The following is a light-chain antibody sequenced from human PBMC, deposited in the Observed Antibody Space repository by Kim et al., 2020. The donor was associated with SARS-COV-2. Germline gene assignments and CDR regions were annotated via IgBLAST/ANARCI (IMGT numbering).Light chain of an antibody. Sequence: DIQMTQSPSSLSGSPGASVSITCRASQNIDNWLAWYQQKPGRAPKLLVYKASILGSGVPVRFSGSGSGTEFTLTIRSLQPDDVGTYHCQQYHTSPWTFGHGTKVDIK. V-gene: IGKV1-5*03. CDR2: KAS. CDR1: QNIDNW. CDR3: QQYHTSPWT. J-gene: IGKJ1*01.